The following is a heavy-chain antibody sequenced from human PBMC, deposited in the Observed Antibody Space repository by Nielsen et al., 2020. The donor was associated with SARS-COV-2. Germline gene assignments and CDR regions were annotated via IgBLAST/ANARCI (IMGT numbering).Heavy chain of an antibody. CDR3: ARLFISVGADDAFDI. J-gene: IGHJ3*02. CDR2: IDPSDSYT. CDR1: GYSFTSYW. Sequence: GESLKISCKGSGYSFTSYWISWVRQMPGKGLEWMGRIDPSDSYTNYSPSFQGHVTISADKSISTAYLQWSSLKASDTAMYYCARLFISVGADDAFDIWGQGTMVTVSS. V-gene: IGHV5-10-1*01. D-gene: IGHD1-26*01.